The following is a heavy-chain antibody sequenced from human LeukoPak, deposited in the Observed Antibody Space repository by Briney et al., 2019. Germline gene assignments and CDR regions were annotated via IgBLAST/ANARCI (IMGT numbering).Heavy chain of an antibody. Sequence: GGSLRLSCAASGFTFSSCTMNWVRLAPGKGLEWVSSISSSSSHIYYADSVKGRFTISRDNAKNSLYLQMNSLRAEDTAVYYCARGPPMDWGQGTLVTVSS. CDR3: ARGPPMD. CDR2: ISSSSSHI. J-gene: IGHJ4*02. CDR1: GFTFSSCT. D-gene: IGHD3-10*01. V-gene: IGHV3-21*01.